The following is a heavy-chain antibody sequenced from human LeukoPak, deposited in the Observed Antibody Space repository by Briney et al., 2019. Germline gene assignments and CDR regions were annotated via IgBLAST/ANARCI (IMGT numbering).Heavy chain of an antibody. Sequence: GASVKVSCETSGYTFIDFGMSWVRQAPGQGLEWMGWISAYNGDTNYAHNLQGRVTMTTDTSTSTAYMELRSLRSDDTAVYYCARGRPSDYWGQGTLVTVSS. V-gene: IGHV1-18*01. CDR2: ISAYNGDT. CDR3: ARGRPSDY. CDR1: GYTFIDFG. J-gene: IGHJ4*02.